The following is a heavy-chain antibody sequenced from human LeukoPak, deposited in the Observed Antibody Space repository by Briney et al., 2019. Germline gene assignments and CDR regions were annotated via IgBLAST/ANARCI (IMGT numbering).Heavy chain of an antibody. D-gene: IGHD4-17*01. J-gene: IGHJ4*02. V-gene: IGHV3-11*01. CDR2: ISSSGSTI. CDR1: GFTLSDYK. CDR3: ARARLDGVTDY. Sequence: GGALRLSFAAPGFTLSDYKKSWVRQAPGEGGGWVSYISSSGSTIYYADSVKGRFTISRDNAKNSLYLQMNSLRAEDTAVYYCARARLDGVTDYWGQGTLVTVSS.